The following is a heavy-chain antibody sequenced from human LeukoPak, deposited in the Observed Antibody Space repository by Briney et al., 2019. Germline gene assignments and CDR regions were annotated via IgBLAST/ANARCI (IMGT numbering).Heavy chain of an antibody. J-gene: IGHJ6*03. V-gene: IGHV4-4*07. CDR2: IYTSGST. CDR1: GGSITSYY. D-gene: IGHD5-18*01. CDR3: ARGVRDTAMVKAYYYYMDV. Sequence: SETLSLTCTVSGGSITSYYWSWIRQPAGKGLEWIGRIYTSGSTNYNPSLKSRVTISVDTSKNQFSLKLSSVTAADTAVYYCARGVRDTAMVKAYYYYMDVWGKGTTVTISS.